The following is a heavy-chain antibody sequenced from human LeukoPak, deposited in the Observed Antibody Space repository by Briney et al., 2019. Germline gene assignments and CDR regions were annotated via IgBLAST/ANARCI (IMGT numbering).Heavy chain of an antibody. D-gene: IGHD2-21*02. CDR1: GFTFDDYA. V-gene: IGHV3-43*02. Sequence: GGSLRLSCAASGFTFDDYAMHWVRQAPGKGLEWVSLIRGDGGSTYYADSVKGRFTISRDNSKNSLYLQMNSLRTGDTALYYCAKSTMVTRFPYGMDVWGQGTTVTVSS. J-gene: IGHJ6*02. CDR3: AKSTMVTRFPYGMDV. CDR2: IRGDGGST.